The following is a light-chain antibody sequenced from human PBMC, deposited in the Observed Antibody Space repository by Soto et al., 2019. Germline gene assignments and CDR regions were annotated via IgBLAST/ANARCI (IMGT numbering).Light chain of an antibody. CDR3: QQYNYWPPLT. J-gene: IGKJ4*01. CDR1: QSVSSY. Sequence: EIVLTQSPATLSLSPGERATLSCRASQSVSSYLAWYQQKPGQAPRLLIYDASTRATDIPARFSGSGSGTEFTLTISSLQSEDFAVYFCQQYNYWPPLTFGGGTKVDIK. CDR2: DAS. V-gene: IGKV3-15*01.